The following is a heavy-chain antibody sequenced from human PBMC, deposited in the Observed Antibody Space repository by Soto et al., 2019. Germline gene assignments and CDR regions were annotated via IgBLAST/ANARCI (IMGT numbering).Heavy chain of an antibody. Sequence: QXLSLTCAISGDXVSSINCAWNWIRQSPSRGLEWLGRTYYRTQWNNDYALSVKSRITINPEKSKNQFSLRLNSVTPEDTAVYYCARNTGHNSLDIWGQGTMVTVSS. CDR3: ARNTGHNSLDI. CDR1: GDXVSSINCA. CDR2: TYYRTQWNN. J-gene: IGHJ3*02. V-gene: IGHV6-1*01.